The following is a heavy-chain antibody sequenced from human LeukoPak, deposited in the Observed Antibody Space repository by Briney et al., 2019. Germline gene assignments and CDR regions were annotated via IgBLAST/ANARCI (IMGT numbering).Heavy chain of an antibody. Sequence: KPSETLSLTCTVSGGSISSSSYYWGWIRQPPGKGLEWIGSIYYSGSTCYNPSLKSRVTISVDTSKNQFSLKLSSVTAADTAVYYCARLGLLWFGDPWGQGTLVTVSS. CDR3: ARLGLLWFGDP. CDR2: IYYSGST. J-gene: IGHJ5*02. CDR1: GGSISSSSYY. D-gene: IGHD3-10*01. V-gene: IGHV4-39*01.